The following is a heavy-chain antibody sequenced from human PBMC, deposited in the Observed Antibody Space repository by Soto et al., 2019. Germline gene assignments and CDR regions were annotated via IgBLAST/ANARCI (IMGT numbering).Heavy chain of an antibody. CDR3: AKDRMVRSYYYGMDV. D-gene: IGHD5-18*01. CDR2: ISYDGSNR. V-gene: IGHV3-30*18. CDR1: GDSGFSFSSYG. Sequence: QVHLVESGGGVVQPGGPLRLSCAASGDSGFSFSSYGIHWVRQAPGKGLEWVSVISYDGSNRHFADFVKGRFAVSRDDAMHTVYLQMNALRPEDTAVYYCAKDRMVRSYYYGMDVWGQGNTVTVSS. J-gene: IGHJ6*02.